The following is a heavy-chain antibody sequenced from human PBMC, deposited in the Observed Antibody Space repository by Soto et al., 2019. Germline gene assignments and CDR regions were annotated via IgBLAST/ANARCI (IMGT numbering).Heavy chain of an antibody. D-gene: IGHD1-1*01. CDR1: GDSISSADYY. CDR3: ARDLWVEPELYYYGMDV. J-gene: IGHJ6*02. CDR2: IFYSGTT. Sequence: PSETLSLTCTVSGDSISSADYYWSWIRQTPGKGLECIGHIFYSGTTYYNPSLKSRLTISVDTSKNHFSLRLTSVTAADTAVYYCARDLWVEPELYYYGMDVWGQGTTVTVS. V-gene: IGHV4-30-4*01.